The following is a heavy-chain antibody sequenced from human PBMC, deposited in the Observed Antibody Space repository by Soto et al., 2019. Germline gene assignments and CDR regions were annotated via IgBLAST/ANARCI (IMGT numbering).Heavy chain of an antibody. V-gene: IGHV1-69*13. J-gene: IGHJ6*02. CDR3: ARGRGYSGDDHYYYFDMDV. Sequence: SVKVSCKGSGGTFNNYPITWVRQAPVEGLEWMGGSIPIFGTANYAQKFQGRVTISVDESTSTAYMELSSLRSEDTAVYYCARGRGYSGDDHYYYFDMDVWGQGTKVTVSS. D-gene: IGHD5-12*01. CDR1: GGTFNNYP. CDR2: SIPIFGTA.